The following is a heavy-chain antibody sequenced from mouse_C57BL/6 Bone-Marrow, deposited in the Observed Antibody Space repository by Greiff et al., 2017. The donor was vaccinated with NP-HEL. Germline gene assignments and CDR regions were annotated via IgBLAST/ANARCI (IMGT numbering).Heavy chain of an antibody. CDR2: IDPETGGT. D-gene: IGHD2-1*01. Sequence: VQLQQSGAELVRPGASVTLSCKASGYTFTDYEMHWVKQTPVHGLEWIGAIDPETGGTAYNQKFKGKAILTADKASSTAYMELRSLTSEDSAVDYCTGVTTPYYAMDYWGQGTSVTVSS. CDR1: GYTFTDYE. CDR3: TGVTTPYYAMDY. J-gene: IGHJ4*01. V-gene: IGHV1-15*01.